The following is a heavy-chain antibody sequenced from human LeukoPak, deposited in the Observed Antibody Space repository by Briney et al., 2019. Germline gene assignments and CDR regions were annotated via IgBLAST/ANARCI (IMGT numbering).Heavy chain of an antibody. CDR2: IYYRGST. Sequence: SETLSLTCTVSGGSISGGTYYWGWFRQPPGKGLEWIGSIYYRGSTYYNPSLKSRVTISVDMSENQVSLKLRSVTAADTAVYYCTEFYFDRSGYADYWGQGTLVTVSS. J-gene: IGHJ4*02. CDR1: GGSISGGTYY. CDR3: TEFYFDRSGYADY. D-gene: IGHD3-22*01. V-gene: IGHV4-39*01.